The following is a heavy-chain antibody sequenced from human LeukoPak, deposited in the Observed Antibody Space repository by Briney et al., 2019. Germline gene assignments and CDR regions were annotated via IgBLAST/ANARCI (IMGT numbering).Heavy chain of an antibody. CDR3: ARGRRTAVVTDFDY. Sequence: PSETLSLTCTVSGGSISSYYWTWIRQPPGKGLEWIGYIHYSGSSRSHPSLNSRVTMSVDTSKSQFSLKLTSVTAADTAVYYCARGRRTAVVTDFDYWGQGTMVSLSS. D-gene: IGHD2-21*02. V-gene: IGHV4-59*01. CDR1: GGSISSYY. CDR2: IHYSGSS. J-gene: IGHJ4*02.